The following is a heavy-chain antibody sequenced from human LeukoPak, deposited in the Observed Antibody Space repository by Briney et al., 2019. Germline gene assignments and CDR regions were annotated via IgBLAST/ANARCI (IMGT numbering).Heavy chain of an antibody. D-gene: IGHD3-22*01. Sequence: SETLSLTCTVSGGSVSSGSYYWSWIRQPPGKGLEWIGYIYYSGSTNYNPSLKSRVTMSVDTSKNQFSLKLSSVTAADTAVYYCARENDYDSSGSFDYWGQGTLVTVSS. CDR1: GGSVSSGSYY. CDR2: IYYSGST. V-gene: IGHV4-61*01. J-gene: IGHJ4*02. CDR3: ARENDYDSSGSFDY.